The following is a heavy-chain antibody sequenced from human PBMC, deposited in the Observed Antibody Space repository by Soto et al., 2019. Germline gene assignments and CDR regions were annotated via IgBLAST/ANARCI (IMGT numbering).Heavy chain of an antibody. CDR1: GDSISSYF. J-gene: IGHJ5*02. CDR2: VHTSGST. Sequence: SEILSLTCTVSGDSISSYFWSWIRQPAGKGLEWIGRVHTSGSTTYNPSLKSRVTMSVDTSKSQFSLKLTSVTAADTAVYYCARGKAVASTGWLDPWGQGTLVTVSS. V-gene: IGHV4-4*07. D-gene: IGHD6-19*01. CDR3: ARGKAVASTGWLDP.